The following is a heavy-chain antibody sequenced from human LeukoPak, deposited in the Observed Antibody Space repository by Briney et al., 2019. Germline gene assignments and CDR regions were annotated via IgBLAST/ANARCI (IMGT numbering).Heavy chain of an antibody. CDR2: ISGDGGST. CDR1: GFTFADHA. CDR3: AKDRYCFSTSCYAPFDH. V-gene: IGHV3-43*02. D-gene: IGHD2-2*01. J-gene: IGHJ4*02. Sequence: GGSLRLSCAASGFTFADHAMHWVRQAPGKGLEWVSIISGDGGSTYYAVSVKGRFTISRDNSKDSLYLQMNSLRTEDTAFYYCAKDRYCFSTSCYAPFDHWGEGALVTISS.